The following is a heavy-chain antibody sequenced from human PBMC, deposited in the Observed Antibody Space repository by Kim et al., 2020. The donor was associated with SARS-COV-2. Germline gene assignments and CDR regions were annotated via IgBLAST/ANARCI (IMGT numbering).Heavy chain of an antibody. V-gene: IGHV1-46*01. J-gene: IGHJ4*02. Sequence: YAQKFQGGVPMTRDTSTSTVYMELSSLRSEDTAVYYCARAREGGRELLQLWGQGTLVTVSS. D-gene: IGHD1-26*01. CDR3: ARAREGGRELLQL.